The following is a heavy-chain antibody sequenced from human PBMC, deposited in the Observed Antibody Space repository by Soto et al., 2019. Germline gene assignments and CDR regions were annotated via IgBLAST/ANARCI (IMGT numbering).Heavy chain of an antibody. CDR3: ARNQGHYYSYYGMDV. CDR2: ISSSSSTI. CDR1: GFTFSSYS. J-gene: IGHJ6*02. V-gene: IGHV3-48*02. Sequence: EVQLVESGGGLVQRGGSLRLSCAASGFTFSSYSMNWVREAPGKGLEWVSYISSSSSTIYYADSVKGRFTISRDNAKNSLYLQMNSLRDEDTAVYYCARNQGHYYSYYGMDVWGQGTTVTVSS.